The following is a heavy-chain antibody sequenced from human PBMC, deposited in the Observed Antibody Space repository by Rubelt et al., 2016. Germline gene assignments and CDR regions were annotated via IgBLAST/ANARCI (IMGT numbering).Heavy chain of an antibody. V-gene: IGHV3-23*01. J-gene: IGHJ4*02. Sequence: GRFTISRDNSKNTLYLQMNSLRAEDTAVYYCAGRYCSGGSCYFGLDYWGQGTLVTVSS. D-gene: IGHD2-15*01. CDR3: AGRYCSGGSCYFGLDY.